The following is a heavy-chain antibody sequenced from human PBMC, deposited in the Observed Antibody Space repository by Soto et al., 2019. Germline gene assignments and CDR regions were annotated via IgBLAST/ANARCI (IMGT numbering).Heavy chain of an antibody. J-gene: IGHJ5*02. D-gene: IGHD3-10*01. CDR3: ARGGTTMVGGVGINWFAP. CDR2: IYYSGST. V-gene: IGHV4-39*01. CDR1: GGSISSSSYY. Sequence: PSETLSLTCTVSGGSISSSSYYWGWIRQPPGKGLEWIGSIYYSGSTYYNPSLKSRVTISVDTSKNQFSLKLSSVTAADTAVYNCARGGTTMVGGVGINWFAPGGGETLVPFS.